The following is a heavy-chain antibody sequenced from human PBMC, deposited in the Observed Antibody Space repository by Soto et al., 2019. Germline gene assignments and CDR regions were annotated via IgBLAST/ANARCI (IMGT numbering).Heavy chain of an antibody. V-gene: IGHV3-23*01. CDR2: ISGSGDST. Sequence: GPVKHSRAASGFTLSIYAMRWVCQAPWKAREWVSVISGSGDSTYYADSVRGRFTISRDNSKNTLYLQMNSLRAEDTAVYYCAKDRDGAAAGPTKFYGMDIWGQGTTVTLSS. J-gene: IGHJ6*02. D-gene: IGHD6-13*01. CDR3: AKDRDGAAAGPTKFYGMDI. CDR1: GFTLSIYA.